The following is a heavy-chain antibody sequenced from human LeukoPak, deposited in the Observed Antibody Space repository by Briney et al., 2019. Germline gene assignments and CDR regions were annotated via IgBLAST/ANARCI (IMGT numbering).Heavy chain of an antibody. CDR3: ARDPLPLYGRPSWYGPIDH. V-gene: IGHV4-38-2*02. Sequence: PSETLSLTCTVSGYSISSGYYWGWIRQSPGKGLEWIGSIYHGGTTYYNPSLKNRVIMSVDTSKNQFSLKLSSVTAADTAVYYCARDPLPLYGRPSWYGPIDHWGQGTLVTVSS. CDR2: IYHGGTT. J-gene: IGHJ4*02. D-gene: IGHD6-13*01. CDR1: GYSISSGYY.